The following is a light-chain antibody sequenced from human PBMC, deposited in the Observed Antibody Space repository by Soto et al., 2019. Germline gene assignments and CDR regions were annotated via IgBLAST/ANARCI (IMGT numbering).Light chain of an antibody. V-gene: IGLV1-51*01. CDR2: DNN. CDR1: SSNIGNNY. Sequence: QSALTQPPSVSAAPGQKVTISCSGSSSNIGNNYVSWYQQFPGTAPKLLIYDNNKRPSGIPDRFSGSKSGTSATLGITGLQTGDEADFYCGTWDSSLGATVFGGGTKLTVL. CDR3: GTWDSSLGATV. J-gene: IGLJ2*01.